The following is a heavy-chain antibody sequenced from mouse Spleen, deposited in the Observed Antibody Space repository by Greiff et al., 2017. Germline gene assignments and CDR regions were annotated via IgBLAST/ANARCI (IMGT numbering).Heavy chain of an antibody. Sequence: EVQLVESGGGLVKLGGSLKLSCAASGFTFSSYAMSWVRQTPEKRLEWVATISSGGGNTYYPDSVKGRFTISRDNAKNTLYLQMSSLKSEDTAMYYCARFYGNYEVWFAYWGQGTLVTVSA. V-gene: IGHV5-9-3*01. CDR2: ISSGGGNT. CDR1: GFTFSSYA. CDR3: ARFYGNYEVWFAY. J-gene: IGHJ3*01. D-gene: IGHD2-1*01.